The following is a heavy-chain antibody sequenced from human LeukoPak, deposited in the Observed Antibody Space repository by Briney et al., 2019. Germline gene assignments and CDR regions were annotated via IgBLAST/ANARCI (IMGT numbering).Heavy chain of an antibody. CDR2: IYWNDEK. V-gene: IGHV2-5*01. CDR3: AHRLIRYPFDR. J-gene: IGHJ5*02. Sequence: ESGPTLVKPTQTLTLTCNFSGLSFTTIGVGVGWIRQPPGKALEWLALIYWNDEKRYSPSLKSRLAITKDTSKNQVVLTMTNMDPVDTATYFCAHRLIRYPFDRWGQGTLVTVSS. D-gene: IGHD3-9*01. CDR1: GLSFTTIGVG.